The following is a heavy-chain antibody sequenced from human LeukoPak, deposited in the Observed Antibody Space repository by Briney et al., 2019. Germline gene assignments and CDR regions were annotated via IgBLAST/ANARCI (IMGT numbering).Heavy chain of an antibody. V-gene: IGHV3-23*01. CDR3: AKDLRGYGSGAH. CDR2: ISGSGGST. J-gene: IGHJ4*02. D-gene: IGHD3-10*01. CDR1: GFTFSTYA. Sequence: GGSPRLSCAASGFTFSTYAMSWVRQAPGKGLEWVSAISGSGGSTYYADSVKGRFTISRDNSKNTLYLQMNSLRAEDTAVYYCAKDLRGYGSGAHWGQGTLVTVSS.